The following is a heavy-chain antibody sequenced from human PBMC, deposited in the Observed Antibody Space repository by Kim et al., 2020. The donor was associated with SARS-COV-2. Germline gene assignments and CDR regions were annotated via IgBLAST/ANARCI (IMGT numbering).Heavy chain of an antibody. D-gene: IGHD6-13*01. J-gene: IGHJ4*02. CDR3: ARDPASQYSSSWYYFDY. V-gene: IGHV3-33*01. CDR2: IWYDGSNK. CDR1: GFTFSSYG. Sequence: GGSLRLSCAASGFTFSSYGMHWVRQAPGKGLEWVAVIWYDGSNKYYADSVKGRFTISRDNSKNTLYLQMNSLRAEDTAVYYCARDPASQYSSSWYYFDYWGQGTLVTVSS.